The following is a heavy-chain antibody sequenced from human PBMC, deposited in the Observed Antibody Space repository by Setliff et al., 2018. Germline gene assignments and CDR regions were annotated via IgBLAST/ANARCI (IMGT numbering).Heavy chain of an antibody. V-gene: IGHV3-7*01. J-gene: IGHJ3*02. Sequence: GGSMRLSCVVSGFSFSRHWMSWVRQAPGKGLEWVADIKQDGSTKYYLDSVKGRFTISRDNAKRSLYLQMNGLRADDTGVYYCVRDDADNYDAFDNWGQGTLVTVSS. CDR3: VRDDADNYDAFDN. D-gene: IGHD3-22*01. CDR1: GFSFSRHW. CDR2: IKQDGSTK.